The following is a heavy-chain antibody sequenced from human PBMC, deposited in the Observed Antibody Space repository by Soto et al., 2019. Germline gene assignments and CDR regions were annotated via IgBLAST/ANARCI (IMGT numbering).Heavy chain of an antibody. CDR2: IFSNDAK. Sequence: QVTLKESGPVLVKPTETLSLTCTVSGFSLNEARMGVSWIRQPPGKALEWLAHIFSNDAKSYSPSLKSRLSISKDTSKSRVGLTMTNMAPGDTATYYCARIADYWNPYVDFWGQGTLVTVSS. CDR1: GFSLNEARMG. D-gene: IGHD3-3*01. V-gene: IGHV2-26*01. J-gene: IGHJ4*02. CDR3: ARIADYWNPYVDF.